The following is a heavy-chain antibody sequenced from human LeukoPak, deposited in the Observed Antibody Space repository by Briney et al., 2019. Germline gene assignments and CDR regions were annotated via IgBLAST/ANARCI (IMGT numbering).Heavy chain of an antibody. Sequence: GGSLRPSCAASGFTFSDYAMTWVRQAPGKGLDWVSVISYSGDTTYYADSVKGRFTISRDNSKNTLYLQMNGLRVEDTAVYYCAKESPAFDCWGQGTLVTVSS. CDR2: ISYSGDTT. J-gene: IGHJ4*02. CDR1: GFTFSDYA. CDR3: AKESPAFDC. V-gene: IGHV3-23*01.